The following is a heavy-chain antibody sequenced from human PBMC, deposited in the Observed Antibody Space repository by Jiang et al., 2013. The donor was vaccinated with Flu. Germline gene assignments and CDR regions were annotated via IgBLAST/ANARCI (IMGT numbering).Heavy chain of an antibody. Sequence: GLVKPSETLSLTCTVSGASINNNYYWGWIRQCPGKGLEWIGTIYYSGPTYYHPSLRSRVTISADMSRNQFSLRLSSVTAADTAVYYCARHKVYYSGMDVWGQGTTVTVSS. V-gene: IGHV4-39*01. CDR3: ARHKVYYSGMDV. J-gene: IGHJ6*02. CDR2: IYYSGPT. CDR1: GASINNNYY.